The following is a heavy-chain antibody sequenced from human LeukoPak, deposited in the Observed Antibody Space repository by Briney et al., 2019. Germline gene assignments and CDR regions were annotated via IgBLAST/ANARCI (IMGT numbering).Heavy chain of an antibody. CDR3: ATSNYFGSGSVYYFEY. V-gene: IGHV1-24*01. CDR1: GYTLTKLP. J-gene: IGHJ4*02. CDR2: FDPEDGEA. Sequence: ASAKVSCRVSGYTLTKLPIHWVRQTPGRGLEWMGSFDPEDGEALYARRFRGRVTMTEDTPTDTAFMELSSLKSVDTAVYYCATSNYFGSGSVYYFEYWGQGTLVTVSS. D-gene: IGHD3-10*01.